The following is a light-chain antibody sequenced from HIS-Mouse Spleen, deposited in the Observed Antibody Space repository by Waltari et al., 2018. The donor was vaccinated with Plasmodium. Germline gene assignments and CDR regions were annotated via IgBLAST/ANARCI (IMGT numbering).Light chain of an antibody. J-gene: IGLJ2*01. CDR2: EVS. V-gene: IGLV2-8*01. CDR1: SSDVGGYNY. CDR3: SSYAGSNNLV. Sequence: QSALTQPPSASGSPGQSVTISCTGPSSDVGGYNYVHWYQQHPGKAPNLMIYEVSKRPSGVPDRFSGSKSGNTASLTVSGLQAEDEADYYCSSYAGSNNLVFGGGTKLTVL.